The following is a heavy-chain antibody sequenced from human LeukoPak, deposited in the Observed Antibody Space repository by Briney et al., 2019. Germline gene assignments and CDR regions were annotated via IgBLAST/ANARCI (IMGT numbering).Heavy chain of an antibody. J-gene: IGHJ4*02. CDR2: IYDSGNI. CDR1: GGSISSFF. D-gene: IGHD6-6*01. V-gene: IGHV4-59*01. CDR3: ARHYSSSSHFDY. Sequence: SETLSLTCTVSGGSISSFFWSWIRQPPGKGLEWIGYIYDSGNINYNPSLKSRLTISIDTSKNQLSLKLSSVTAADTAVYYCARHYSSSSHFDYWGQGTLVTVSS.